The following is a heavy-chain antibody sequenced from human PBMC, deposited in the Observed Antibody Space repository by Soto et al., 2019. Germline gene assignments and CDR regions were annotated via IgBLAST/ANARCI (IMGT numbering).Heavy chain of an antibody. CDR1: GFTFSSYA. CDR2: ITGSGDNT. D-gene: IGHD3-22*01. CDR3: AKSGPYDSRGYHHWYLDV. V-gene: IGHV3-23*01. J-gene: IGHJ2*01. Sequence: GGSLRLSCAASGFTFSSYAMSWVRQAPGKGLEWVSAITGSGDNTYYADSVKGRFTISRDNSKNTLYLQMNSLRAEDTAVYYCAKSGPYDSRGYHHWYLDVWGRGTLVTVSS.